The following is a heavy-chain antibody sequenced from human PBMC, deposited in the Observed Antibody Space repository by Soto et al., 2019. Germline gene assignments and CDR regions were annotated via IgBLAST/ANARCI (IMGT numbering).Heavy chain of an antibody. CDR2: ISYDGSNK. D-gene: IGHD1-26*01. J-gene: IGHJ4*02. Sequence: QVQLVESGGGVVQPGRSLRLSCAASGFTFSSYAMHWVRQAPGKGLEWVAVISYDGSNKYHADSVKGRFTISRDNSKKTLYLKMNSMRAEDTAVYYCARVGVVGATWLDYWGQGTLVTVSS. V-gene: IGHV3-30-3*01. CDR1: GFTFSSYA. CDR3: ARVGVVGATWLDY.